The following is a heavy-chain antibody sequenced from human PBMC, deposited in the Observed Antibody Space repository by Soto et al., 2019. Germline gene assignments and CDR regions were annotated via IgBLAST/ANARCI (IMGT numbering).Heavy chain of an antibody. CDR3: ATAGLCISWRWGDY. J-gene: IGHJ4*02. V-gene: IGHV1-18*01. CDR2: ISAYNGNT. D-gene: IGHD6-13*01. Sequence: QVQLVQSGAEVKKPGASVKVSCKASGYTFTSYGISWVRQAPGQGLEWMGWISAYNGNTNYAQKLQGRVTRTTDTSTITAYVERRSLISDDTAGFDWATAGLCISWRWGDYWGQGTLVAVSS. CDR1: GYTFTSYG.